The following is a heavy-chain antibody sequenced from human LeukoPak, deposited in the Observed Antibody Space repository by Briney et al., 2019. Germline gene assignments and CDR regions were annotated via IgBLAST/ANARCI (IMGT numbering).Heavy chain of an antibody. Sequence: GGSLRLSCAASGFSFSSYAMSWVRQAPGKGLEWVSSISGSGDNTYYAESVKGRFTISRDNSKNTLFLQMNSLRAEDTAVFYCAKRSGYTTGWFFDFWGQGTLVTVSS. CDR1: GFSFSSYA. V-gene: IGHV3-23*01. CDR3: AKRSGYTTGWFFDF. J-gene: IGHJ4*02. CDR2: ISGSGDNT. D-gene: IGHD6-19*01.